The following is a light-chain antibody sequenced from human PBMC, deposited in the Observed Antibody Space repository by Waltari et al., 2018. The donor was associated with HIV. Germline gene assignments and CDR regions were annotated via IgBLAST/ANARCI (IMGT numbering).Light chain of an antibody. J-gene: IGKJ4*01. Sequence: DIQMTQSPSSLSAAVGERVTITCRASQAISDDLGWYQHRPGEAPHRLIYSASSVHNGVPSRFSGGRTGADFTLTVSGLQPEDSATYYCLQHHSYPLTFGGGTKVEI. CDR2: SAS. CDR3: LQHHSYPLT. V-gene: IGKV1-17*01. CDR1: QAISDD.